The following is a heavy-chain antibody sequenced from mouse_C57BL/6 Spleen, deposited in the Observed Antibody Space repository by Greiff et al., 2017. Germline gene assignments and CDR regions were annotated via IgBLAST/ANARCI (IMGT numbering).Heavy chain of an antibody. D-gene: IGHD3-2*02. J-gene: IGHJ4*01. V-gene: IGHV1-74*01. CDR1: GYTFTSYW. Sequence: QVQLQQPGAELVKPGASVKVSCKASGYTFTSYWMHWVKQRPGQGLEWIGRIHPSDSDTNYNQKFKGKATLTVDKSSSTAYMQISSLTSEDSAVYYCASLDSSGTGAMDYWGQGTSVTVSS. CDR3: ASLDSSGTGAMDY. CDR2: IHPSDSDT.